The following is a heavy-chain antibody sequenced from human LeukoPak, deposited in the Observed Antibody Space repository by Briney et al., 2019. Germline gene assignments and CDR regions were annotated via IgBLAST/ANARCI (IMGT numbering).Heavy chain of an antibody. CDR3: VTDNGFCVH. Sequence: GGSLRLSCAASGITFSNAWMSWVRQAPGKGLEWVGRIQSKANGGTTDYGARVEGRFTISRDDSKNTLYLQMNSLKTEDTAVYYCVTDNGFCVHWGQGTLVTVSS. CDR2: IQSKANGGTT. V-gene: IGHV3-15*01. J-gene: IGHJ4*02. CDR1: GITFSNAW. D-gene: IGHD3-3*01.